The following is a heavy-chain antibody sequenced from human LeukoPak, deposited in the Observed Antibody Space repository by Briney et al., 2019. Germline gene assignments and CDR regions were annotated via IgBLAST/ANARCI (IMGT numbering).Heavy chain of an antibody. CDR1: GGSVSSGSYY. Sequence: SETLSLTCTVSGGSVSSGSYYWSWIRQPPGRGLEWIVYIYYSGSTNYNPSLTSRVTISVDTSKNQFSLKLSSVTAADTAVYYCARDPKAGSGSYYDVNYYGMDVWGKGTTVTVSS. CDR2: IYYSGST. CDR3: ARDPKAGSGSYYDVNYYGMDV. D-gene: IGHD3-10*01. J-gene: IGHJ6*04. V-gene: IGHV4-61*01.